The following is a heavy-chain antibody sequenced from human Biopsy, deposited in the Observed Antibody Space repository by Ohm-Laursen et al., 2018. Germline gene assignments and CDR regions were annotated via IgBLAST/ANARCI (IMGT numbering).Heavy chain of an antibody. D-gene: IGHD5-24*01. J-gene: IGHJ2*01. Sequence: SETLSLTCTLSGASVRSHFLTWIRQPAGKGLEWIGRIFPTRITNYNPSLKSRVTMSVDTSKNEFSLRLTSVTAADTAVYYCASAGYNPDWNFDLWGRGTRVTVSS. CDR3: ASAGYNPDWNFDL. V-gene: IGHV4-4*07. CDR1: GASVRSHF. CDR2: IFPTRIT.